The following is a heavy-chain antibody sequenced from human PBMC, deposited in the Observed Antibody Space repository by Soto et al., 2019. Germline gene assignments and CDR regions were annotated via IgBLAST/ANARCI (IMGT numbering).Heavy chain of an antibody. D-gene: IGHD4-17*01. CDR2: MNPNSGNT. V-gene: IGHV1-8*01. CDR1: GYTFPSYD. CDR3: ARLGGDYGDDGEYFDY. Sequence: SGEVSFRASGYTFPSYDINWVRQATGQGLEWMGWMNPNSGNTGYAQKFQGRVTMTRNTSISTAYMELSSLRSEDTAVYYCARLGGDYGDDGEYFDYWGQGTLVTVSS. J-gene: IGHJ4*02.